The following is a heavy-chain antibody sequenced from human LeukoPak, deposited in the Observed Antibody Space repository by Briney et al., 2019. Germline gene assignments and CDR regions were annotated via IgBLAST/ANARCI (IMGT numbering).Heavy chain of an antibody. V-gene: IGHV4-61*02. D-gene: IGHD6-13*01. CDR3: ARSVGGLYSSSWYFDY. CDR1: GGSISSGSYY. J-gene: IGHJ4*02. CDR2: IYTSGST. Sequence: SETLSLTCTVSGGSISSGSYYWSWIRQPAGKGLEYIGRIYTSGSTNYNPSLKSRVTISVDTSKNQFSLKLSSVTAADTAVYYCARSVGGLYSSSWYFDYWGQGTLVTVSS.